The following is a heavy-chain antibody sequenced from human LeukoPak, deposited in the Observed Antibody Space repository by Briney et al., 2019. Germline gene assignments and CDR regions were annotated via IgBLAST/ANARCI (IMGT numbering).Heavy chain of an antibody. Sequence: LEWMGWINPNSGGTNYAQKFQGRVTMTRDTSISTAYMELSRLRSDDTAVYYCARGLHMDVWGKGTTVTVSS. CDR2: INPNSGGT. D-gene: IGHD5/OR15-5a*01. J-gene: IGHJ6*03. CDR3: ARGLHMDV. V-gene: IGHV1-2*02.